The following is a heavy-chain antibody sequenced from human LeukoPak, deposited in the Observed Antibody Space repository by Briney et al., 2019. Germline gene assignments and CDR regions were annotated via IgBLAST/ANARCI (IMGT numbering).Heavy chain of an antibody. CDR2: ISWDGGST. CDR3: AKKDRAAAPRARLDH. D-gene: IGHD6-25*01. V-gene: IGHV3-43*01. CDR1: GFTFDDYT. J-gene: IGHJ4*02. Sequence: PGGSLRLSCAASGFTFDDYTVHWVRQAPGKGLEWVSLISWDGGSTYYADSVKGRFTISRDNSKNSLYLQMNSLRVEDTAVYYCAKKDRAAAPRARLDHWGQGTLVTVSS.